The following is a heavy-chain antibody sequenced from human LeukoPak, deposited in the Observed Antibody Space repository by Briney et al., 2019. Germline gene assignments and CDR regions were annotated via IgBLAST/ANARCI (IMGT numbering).Heavy chain of an antibody. CDR2: IYYSGTT. D-gene: IGHD6-19*01. V-gene: IGHV4-31*03. Sequence: ASETLSLTCTVSGGSISSGDFYWRWIRQHPGKGLEWIGYIYYSGTTYYSPSLKSRVTISLDTTKNQFSLKLSSVTAADTAVYYCARALGTGWSQTEWGQGTLVTVSS. CDR3: ARALGTGWSQTE. CDR1: GGSISSGDFY. J-gene: IGHJ4*02.